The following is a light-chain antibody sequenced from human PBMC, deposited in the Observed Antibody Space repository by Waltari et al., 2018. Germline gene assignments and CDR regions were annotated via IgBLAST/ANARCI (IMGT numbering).Light chain of an antibody. J-gene: IGLJ1*01. CDR1: YSNIGRNP. V-gene: IGLV1-44*01. CDR2: STS. Sequence: QSVLTQPPSASGTPGQSVTISCSGSYSNIGRNPVNWYQHLPRTAPKPLIHSTSQRPSGVPDRFSGSKSGTSVSLAISGLQSDDEADYYCATWDGSLEGYVFGTGTKVSVL. CDR3: ATWDGSLEGYV.